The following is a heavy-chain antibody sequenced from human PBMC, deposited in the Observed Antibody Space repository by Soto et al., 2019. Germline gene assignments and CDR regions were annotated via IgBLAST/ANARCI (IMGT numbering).Heavy chain of an antibody. CDR1: GGTFSSYA. CDR2: IIPIFGTA. Sequence: GASVKVSCKASGGTFSSYAISWVRQAPGQGLEWMGGIIPIFGTANYAQKFQGRVTITADKSTSTAYMGLSSLRSEDTAVYYCATTWLRFLEWLFILDPWGQGXLVTVYS. V-gene: IGHV1-69*06. D-gene: IGHD3-3*01. CDR3: ATTWLRFLEWLFILDP. J-gene: IGHJ5*02.